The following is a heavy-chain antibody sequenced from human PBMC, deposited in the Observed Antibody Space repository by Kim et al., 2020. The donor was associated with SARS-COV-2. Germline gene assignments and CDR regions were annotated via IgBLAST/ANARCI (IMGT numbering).Heavy chain of an antibody. CDR1: GGSISSYY. Sequence: SETLSLTCTVSGGSISSYYWSWIRQPPGKGLEWIGYIYYSGSTNYNPSLKSRVTISVDTPKNQFSLKLSSVTAADTAVYYCARHSGSYWSSFDYWGQGTLGTVSS. V-gene: IGHV4-59*08. CDR3: ARHSGSYWSSFDY. D-gene: IGHD1-26*01. CDR2: IYYSGST. J-gene: IGHJ4*02.